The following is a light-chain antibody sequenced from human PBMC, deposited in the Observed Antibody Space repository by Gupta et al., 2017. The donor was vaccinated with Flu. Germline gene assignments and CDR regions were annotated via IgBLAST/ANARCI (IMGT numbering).Light chain of an antibody. V-gene: IGLV3-1*01. Sequence: SYELTQPLSAVMSPGQTASITCSGDKLGEKYACWYQQKQGQSPVLVIYQDSKRPSGIPERFSGSNSGDTATLTLGGTQAMEDDYYYCTESISSTGVFGGGTKITVL. CDR3: TESISSTGV. J-gene: IGLJ2*01. CDR2: QDS. CDR1: KLGEKY.